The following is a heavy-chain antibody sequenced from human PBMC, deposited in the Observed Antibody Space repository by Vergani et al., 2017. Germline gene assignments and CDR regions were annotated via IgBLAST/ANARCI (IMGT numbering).Heavy chain of an antibody. Sequence: QVQLVESGGGVVQPGRSLRLSCAASGFTFTGYYMHWVRQAPGQGLEWMGWINPNSGGTNYAQKFQGRVTMTRDTSISTAYMELSRLRSDDTAVYYCARGYGDYDYWGQGTLVTVSS. D-gene: IGHD4-17*01. J-gene: IGHJ4*02. CDR2: INPNSGGT. CDR3: ARGYGDYDY. CDR1: GFTFTGYY. V-gene: IGHV1-2*02.